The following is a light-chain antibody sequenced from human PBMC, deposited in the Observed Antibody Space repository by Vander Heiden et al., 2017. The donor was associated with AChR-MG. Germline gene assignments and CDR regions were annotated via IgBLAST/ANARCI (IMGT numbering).Light chain of an antibody. CDR2: DAS. Sequence: DIQMTQSPSSLSASVRDSVTITCQASQDISNYLTGYQQKPGKTRKLLIYDASNLETGVPSRFSGSGSGTDFTFTISSLQPEDIATYYCQQYDNLSWTFGQGTKVEIK. V-gene: IGKV1-33*01. J-gene: IGKJ1*01. CDR1: QDISNY. CDR3: QQYDNLSWT.